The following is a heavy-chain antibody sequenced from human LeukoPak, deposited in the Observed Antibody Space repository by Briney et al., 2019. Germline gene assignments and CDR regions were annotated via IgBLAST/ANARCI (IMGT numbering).Heavy chain of an antibody. CDR2: ISSSSSYI. CDR1: GFTFSSYS. Sequence: PGGSLRLSCAASGFTFSSYSMNWVRQAPGKGLEWVSSISSSSSYIYYADSVKGRFTISRDNAKNSLYLQMNSLRAEDTAVYYCARDPDTAMGAFDYWGQGTLVTVSS. J-gene: IGHJ4*02. V-gene: IGHV3-21*01. D-gene: IGHD5-18*01. CDR3: ARDPDTAMGAFDY.